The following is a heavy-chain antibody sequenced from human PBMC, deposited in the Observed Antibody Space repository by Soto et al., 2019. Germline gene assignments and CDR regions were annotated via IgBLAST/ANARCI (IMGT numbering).Heavy chain of an antibody. CDR3: AKGGSSGWYYFDL. V-gene: IGHV3-23*01. D-gene: IGHD6-19*01. CDR1: VFTFGTYA. CDR2: TPGSGGSA. Sequence: WWSLRLSCSASVFTFGTYAMNWVRQAPGKGLEWVSSTPGSGGSAYYADSVKGRFTISRDNSKNTLYLQMDSLSPEDTAIYYCAKGGSSGWYYFDLWGQGTLVP. J-gene: IGHJ4*02.